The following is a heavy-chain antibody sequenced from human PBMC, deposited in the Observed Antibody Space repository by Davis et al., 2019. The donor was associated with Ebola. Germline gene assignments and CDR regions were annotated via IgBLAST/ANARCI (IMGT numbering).Heavy chain of an antibody. V-gene: IGHV1-69*13. Sequence: SVKVSCKASGGTFSSYAISWVRQAPGQGLEWMGGIIPIFGTANYAQKFQGRVTITADESTSTAYMELSSLRSEDTAVYYCARERRILQIAARTNWFDPWGQGTLVTVSS. CDR3: ARERRILQIAARTNWFDP. CDR1: GGTFSSYA. CDR2: IIPIFGTA. J-gene: IGHJ5*02. D-gene: IGHD6-6*01.